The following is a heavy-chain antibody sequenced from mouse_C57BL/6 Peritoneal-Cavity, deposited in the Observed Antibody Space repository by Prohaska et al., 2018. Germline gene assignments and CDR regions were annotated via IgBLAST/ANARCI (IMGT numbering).Heavy chain of an antibody. D-gene: IGHD1-1*01. Sequence: LNWVRQPLAKALEWLGFLINKANGHTTEYSASVMGRFTISIDNYKSKRYLQMHALRAEDNATYYCLRYYYGSSYAMDYWGQGTSVTVSS. CDR3: LRYYYGSSYAMDY. V-gene: IGHV7-3*01. J-gene: IGHJ4*01. CDR2: LINKANGHTT.